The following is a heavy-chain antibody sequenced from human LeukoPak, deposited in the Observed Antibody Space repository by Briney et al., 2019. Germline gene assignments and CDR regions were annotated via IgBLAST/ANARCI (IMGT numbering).Heavy chain of an antibody. D-gene: IGHD3-10*01. CDR1: GYALRNDW. J-gene: IGHJ4*02. CDR2: ISGSGSTI. V-gene: IGHV3-11*01. Sequence: GGSLRLSCVVSGYALRNDWMVWVRQAPGKGLEWVSYISGSGSTIYYADSVKGRLTISRDNAKKSVYLQMNSLRAEDTAVYYCARDRTFSYGSGPGYWGQGTLVTVSS. CDR3: ARDRTFSYGSGPGY.